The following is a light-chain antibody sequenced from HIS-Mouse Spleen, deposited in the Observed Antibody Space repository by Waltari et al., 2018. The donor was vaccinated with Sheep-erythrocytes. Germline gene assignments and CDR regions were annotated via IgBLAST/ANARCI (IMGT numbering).Light chain of an antibody. J-gene: IGLJ2*01. Sequence: QSVLTQPPSVSGAPGQRVTISCTGSSSNIGAGYDVHWYQQLPGTAPKLLIYGNSNRPSGVPDRFPGSKPGTSASLAITGLQAEDEADYYCQSYDSSLSAVVFGGGTKLTVL. V-gene: IGLV1-40*01. CDR2: GNS. CDR3: QSYDSSLSAVV. CDR1: SSNIGAGYD.